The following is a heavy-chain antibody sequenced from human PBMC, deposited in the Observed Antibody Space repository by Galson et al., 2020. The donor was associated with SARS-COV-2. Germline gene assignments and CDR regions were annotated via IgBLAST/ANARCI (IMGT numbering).Heavy chain of an antibody. Sequence: SETLSLTCTVSGGSISSSNYYWGWVRQPPGEGLEWIGSIYYTESNYYNPSLTSRVTMSVDTSRNQFSLKLSSVTAADTAVYYCAGQILTGYYSFYYFDFWGQGTLVTVSS. CDR1: GGSISSSNYY. CDR2: IYYTESN. D-gene: IGHD3-9*01. V-gene: IGHV4-39*01. CDR3: AGQILTGYYSFYYFDF. J-gene: IGHJ4*02.